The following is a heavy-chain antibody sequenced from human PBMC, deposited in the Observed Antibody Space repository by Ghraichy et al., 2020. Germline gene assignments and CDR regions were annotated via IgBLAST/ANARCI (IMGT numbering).Heavy chain of an antibody. CDR2: IIPIFGTA. Sequence: SVKVSCKASGGTFSSYAISWVRQAPGQGLEWMGGIIPIFGTANYAQKFQGRVTITADESTSTAYMELSSLRSEDTAVYYCARTGGSDYGDYSAWYFDLWGRGTLVTVSS. J-gene: IGHJ2*01. V-gene: IGHV1-69*13. CDR1: GGTFSSYA. D-gene: IGHD4-17*01. CDR3: ARTGGSDYGDYSAWYFDL.